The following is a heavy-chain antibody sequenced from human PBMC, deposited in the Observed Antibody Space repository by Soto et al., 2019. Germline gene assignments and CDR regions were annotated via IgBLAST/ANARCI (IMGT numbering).Heavy chain of an antibody. D-gene: IGHD1-26*01. Sequence: QVQLVESGGGVVQPGRSLRLSCAASGFTFSSYGMHWVRQAPGKGLEWVAVISYDGSNKYYADSVKGRLTISRDNSKNPLDLQLNSPRAEDTGGYYCAISPSSPLPFDYCCQGTLVTVSS. CDR2: ISYDGSNK. V-gene: IGHV3-30*03. CDR3: AISPSSPLPFDY. CDR1: GFTFSSYG. J-gene: IGHJ4*02.